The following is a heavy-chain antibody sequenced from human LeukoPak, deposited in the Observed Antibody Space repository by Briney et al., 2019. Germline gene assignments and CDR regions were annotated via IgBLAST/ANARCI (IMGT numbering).Heavy chain of an antibody. D-gene: IGHD7-27*01. CDR2: IYYSGST. V-gene: IGHV4-59*01. Sequence: SETLSLTCTVSGGSISSYYWSWIRQPPGKGLEWIGYIYYSGSTNYNPSLKSRVTISVDTSKNQFSLKLSSVTAADTAVYYCARGGDQDAFDIWGQGTMVTVSS. CDR3: ARGGDQDAFDI. J-gene: IGHJ3*02. CDR1: GGSISSYY.